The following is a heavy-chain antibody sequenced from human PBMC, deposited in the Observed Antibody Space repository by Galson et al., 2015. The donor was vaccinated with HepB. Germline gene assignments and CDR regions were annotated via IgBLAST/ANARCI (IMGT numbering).Heavy chain of an antibody. V-gene: IGHV3-21*01. D-gene: IGHD2-21*01. J-gene: IGHJ5*02. CDR2: ISSSSSYI. Sequence: SLRLSCAASGFTFSSYSMNWVRQAPGKGLEWVSSISSSSSYIYYADSVKGRFTISRDNAKNSLYLQMNSLRAEDTAAYYCARDVAPMYNWFDPWGQGTLVTVSS. CDR1: GFTFSSYS. CDR3: ARDVAPMYNWFDP.